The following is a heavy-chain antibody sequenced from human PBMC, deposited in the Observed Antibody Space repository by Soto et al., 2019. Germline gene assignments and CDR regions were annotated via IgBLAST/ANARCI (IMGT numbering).Heavy chain of an antibody. J-gene: IGHJ6*02. CDR3: ARRGGRSSVANNYYYGMDV. D-gene: IGHD6-6*01. CDR1: GYSFTSYW. CDR2: IDPSDSYT. Sequence: GESLKISCKGSGYSFTSYWISWVRQMPGKGLEWMGRIDPSDSYTNYSPSFQGHVTISADKSISTAYLQWSSLKASDTAMYYCARRGGRSSVANNYYYGMDVWGQGTTVTVSS. V-gene: IGHV5-10-1*01.